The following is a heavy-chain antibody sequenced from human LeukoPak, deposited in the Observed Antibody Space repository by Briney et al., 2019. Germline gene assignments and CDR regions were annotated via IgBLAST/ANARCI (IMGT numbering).Heavy chain of an antibody. CDR3: ARGLVVPAATDAGYYYGMDV. V-gene: IGHV3-7*02. D-gene: IGHD2-2*01. J-gene: IGHJ6*02. CDR1: GFTFSSYW. Sequence: GGSLRLSCAASGFTFSSYWMSWVRQAPGKGLEWVANIKQDGREKYYVDSVKGRFTISRDNATNSLYLQMNSLRAEDTAVYYCARGLVVPAATDAGYYYGMDVWGQGTTVTVSS. CDR2: IKQDGREK.